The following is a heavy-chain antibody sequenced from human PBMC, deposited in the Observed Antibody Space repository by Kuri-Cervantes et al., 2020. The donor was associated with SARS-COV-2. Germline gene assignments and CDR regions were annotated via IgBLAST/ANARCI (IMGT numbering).Heavy chain of an antibody. V-gene: IGHV3-30*02. Sequence: GESLKISCAASGFTFSSYGVHWVRQAPGKGLEWVAFIRYDGSNKYYADSVKGRFTISRDNSKNTLYLQMNSLRAEDTAVYYCAKDPVYYYYYMDVWGKGTTVTVSS. J-gene: IGHJ6*03. CDR3: AKDPVYYYYYMDV. CDR2: IRYDGSNK. CDR1: GFTFSSYG.